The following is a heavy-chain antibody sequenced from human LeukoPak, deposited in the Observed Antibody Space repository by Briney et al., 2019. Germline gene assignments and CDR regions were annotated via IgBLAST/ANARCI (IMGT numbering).Heavy chain of an antibody. V-gene: IGHV5-51*01. J-gene: IGHJ3*02. CDR3: ARQFDIVGATRAFDI. Sequence: GESLKISCKGSGYSFTSYWIGWVRQMPGKGLEWMGIIYPGDSDTRYSPSFQGQVTISADKSISTAYLQWSSLRASDTAMYYCARQFDIVGATRAFDIWSQGTMVTVSS. CDR2: IYPGDSDT. D-gene: IGHD1-26*01. CDR1: GYSFTSYW.